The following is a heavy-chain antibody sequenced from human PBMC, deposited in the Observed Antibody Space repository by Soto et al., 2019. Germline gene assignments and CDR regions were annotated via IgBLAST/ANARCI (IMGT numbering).Heavy chain of an antibody. Sequence: GGSLRLSCAASGFTFSSYGMHWVRQAPGKGLEWVAVIWYDGSNKYYADSVKGRFTISRDNSKNTLYLQMNSLRAEDTAVYYCAREKRSGGSEYYYYGMDVWGQGTRVTVSS. CDR3: AREKRSGGSEYYYYGMDV. V-gene: IGHV3-33*01. CDR2: IWYDGSNK. D-gene: IGHD2-15*01. J-gene: IGHJ6*02. CDR1: GFTFSSYG.